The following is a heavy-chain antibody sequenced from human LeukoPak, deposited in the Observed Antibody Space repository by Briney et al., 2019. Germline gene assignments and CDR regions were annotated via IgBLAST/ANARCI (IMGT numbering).Heavy chain of an antibody. CDR2: IYYSGST. Sequence: SETLSLTCTVSGGSISSYYWSWIRQPPGKGLEWIGYIYYSGSTNYNPSLKSRVTISVDTSKNQFSLKLSSVTAADTAVYYCACALVGATFLFDYWGQGTLVTVSS. D-gene: IGHD1-26*01. CDR1: GGSISSYY. J-gene: IGHJ4*02. V-gene: IGHV4-59*12. CDR3: ACALVGATFLFDY.